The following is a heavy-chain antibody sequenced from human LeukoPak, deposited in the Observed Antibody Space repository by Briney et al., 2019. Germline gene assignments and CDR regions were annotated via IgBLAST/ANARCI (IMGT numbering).Heavy chain of an antibody. V-gene: IGHV4-34*01. CDR3: ARAAFYDINY. D-gene: IGHD3-22*01. J-gene: IGHJ4*02. CDR2: INHSGST. CDR1: GGSFSGYY. Sequence: SETLSLTCAVYGGSFSGYYWSWIRQPPGKGLEWIGEINHSGSTNYNPSLKSRVTISVDTSKNQFSLKLSSVTAADTALYYCARAAFYDINYWGQGTLVTVSS.